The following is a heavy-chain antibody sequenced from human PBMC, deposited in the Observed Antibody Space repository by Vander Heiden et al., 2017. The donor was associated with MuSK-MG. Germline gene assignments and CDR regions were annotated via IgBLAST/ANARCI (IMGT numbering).Heavy chain of an antibody. J-gene: IGHJ4*02. CDR2: ISGSGDST. Sequence: TFSSYAMNWVRQAPGKGLEWVSLISGSGDSTNYADSGKGRFTISRDNSKNTLYLQMNRLRAEETAVYYCAKEATSPGIKWPLDYWGQGTMVTVSS. V-gene: IGHV3-23*01. D-gene: IGHD2-21*01. CDR1: TFSSYA. CDR3: AKEATSPGIKWPLDY.